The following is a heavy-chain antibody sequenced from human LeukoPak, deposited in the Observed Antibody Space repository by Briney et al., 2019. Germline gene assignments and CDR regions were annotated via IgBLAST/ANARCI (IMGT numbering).Heavy chain of an antibody. Sequence: ASVKVSCKASGYTFISYDINWVRQATGQGLEWMGWMNPNSGNTGYAQKFQGRVTMTRNTSISTAYMELSSLRSEDTAVYYCARWGAYCGGDCLASEYYFDYWGQGTLVTVSS. V-gene: IGHV1-8*01. D-gene: IGHD2-21*02. CDR3: ARWGAYCGGDCLASEYYFDY. CDR1: GYTFISYD. J-gene: IGHJ4*02. CDR2: MNPNSGNT.